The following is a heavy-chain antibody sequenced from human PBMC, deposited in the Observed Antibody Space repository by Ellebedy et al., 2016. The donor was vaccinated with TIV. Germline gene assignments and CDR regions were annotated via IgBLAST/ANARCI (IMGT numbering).Heavy chain of an antibody. D-gene: IGHD6-6*01. CDR2: IIPIFGTA. CDR3: ARDVAARPSNYYGMDV. CDR1: GYTFTNYG. V-gene: IGHV1-69*06. Sequence: SVKVSXXASGYTFTNYGISWVRQAPGQGLEWMGGIIPIFGTANYAQKFQGRVTITADKSTSTAYMELSSLRSEDTAVYYCARDVAARPSNYYGMDVWGQGTTVTVSS. J-gene: IGHJ6*02.